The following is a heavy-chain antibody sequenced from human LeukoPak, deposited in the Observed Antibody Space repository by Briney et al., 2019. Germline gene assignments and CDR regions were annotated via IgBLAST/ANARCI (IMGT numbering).Heavy chain of an antibody. V-gene: IGHV3-66*01. J-gene: IGHJ4*02. CDR3: ARSVEMATIAFDY. Sequence: GGSLRLSCAASGFTVSSNYMSWVRQAPGKGLEWVSVIYSGGSTYYADSVKGRFTISRDNSKNTLYLQMNSLRAEDTAVYYCARSVEMATIAFDYWGQGTLVTVSS. CDR1: GFTVSSNY. D-gene: IGHD5-24*01. CDR2: IYSGGST.